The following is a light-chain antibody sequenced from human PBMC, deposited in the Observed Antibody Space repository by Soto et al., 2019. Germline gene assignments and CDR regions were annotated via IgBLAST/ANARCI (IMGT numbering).Light chain of an antibody. CDR1: QSISKY. CDR3: QQSYSSPYT. J-gene: IGKJ2*01. Sequence: DIQMTQSPSSLSASVGDRVTISCRASQSISKYLNWYQQKPGKVPKFLIYGGSSLQSGVPSRFSGSGSGTGFTLTISSLQPEDFATNYCQQSYSSPYTFGQGSKLEIK. V-gene: IGKV1-39*01. CDR2: GGS.